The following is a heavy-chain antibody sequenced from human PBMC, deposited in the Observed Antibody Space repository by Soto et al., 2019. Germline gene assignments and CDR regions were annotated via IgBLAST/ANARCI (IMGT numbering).Heavy chain of an antibody. CDR3: ARGRSLLWFGEP. Sequence: EVQLVESGGGLVQPGGSLKLSCAASGFTFSSYLMSWVRQAPGKGLEWVANMNQDGSEIYYVDSVRGRFIISRDNAENSLYLQMNSLRAEDTAVYYCARGRSLLWFGEPRGQGTLVTVSS. CDR1: GFTFSSYL. J-gene: IGHJ4*02. V-gene: IGHV3-7*01. D-gene: IGHD3-10*01. CDR2: MNQDGSEI.